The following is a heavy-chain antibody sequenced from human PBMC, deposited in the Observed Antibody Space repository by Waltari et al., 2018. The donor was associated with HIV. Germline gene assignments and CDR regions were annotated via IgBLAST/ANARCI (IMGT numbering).Heavy chain of an antibody. D-gene: IGHD3-3*01. CDR2: IYSDGAI. V-gene: IGHV3-66*01. Sequence: DVQLTDFRGGLVPPGGSLSIYCAEAGTRVCSNYMSWVRQAKGKGVEWVSVIYSDGAIYYADSVKGRFTVSRDTSNNVVYLQLNILGVEDTAVYFCARDRGGNFWSAHKPGFLDYWGQGTLVSVSS. CDR1: GTRVCSNY. CDR3: ARDRGGNFWSAHKPGFLDY. J-gene: IGHJ4*02.